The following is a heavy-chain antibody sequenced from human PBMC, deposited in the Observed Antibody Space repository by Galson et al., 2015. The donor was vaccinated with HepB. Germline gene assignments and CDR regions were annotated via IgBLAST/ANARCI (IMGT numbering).Heavy chain of an antibody. CDR3: ARGYSSSWYPY. J-gene: IGHJ4*02. V-gene: IGHV1-3*01. CDR2: INAGNGNT. Sequence: SVKVSCKASGYTFTSYAMHWVRQAPGQRLEWMGWINAGNGNTKYPQKFQGRVTITRDTSASTAYMELSSLRSEDTAVYYCARGYSSSWYPYWGQGTLVTVSS. CDR1: GYTFTSYA. D-gene: IGHD6-13*01.